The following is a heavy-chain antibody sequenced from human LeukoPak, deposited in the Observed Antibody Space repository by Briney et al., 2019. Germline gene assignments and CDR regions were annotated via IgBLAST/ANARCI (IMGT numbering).Heavy chain of an antibody. J-gene: IGHJ5*02. V-gene: IGHV4-30-2*01. CDR3: ARGSYDSSGWGGTWFDP. D-gene: IGHD3-22*01. CDR1: GGSISSGGYY. CDR2: IYHSGST. Sequence: SQTLSLTCTVSGGSISSGGYYWSWIRQPRGKGLEWIGYIYHSGSTYYNPSLKSRVTISVDRSKNQFSLKLSSVTAADTAVYYCARGSYDSSGWGGTWFDPWGQGTLVTVSS.